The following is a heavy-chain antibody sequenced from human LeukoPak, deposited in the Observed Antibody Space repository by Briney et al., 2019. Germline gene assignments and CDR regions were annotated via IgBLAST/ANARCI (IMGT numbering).Heavy chain of an antibody. CDR1: GGSISSGSYY. CDR2: IYTSGST. J-gene: IGHJ3*02. Sequence: SQTLSLTCTVSGGSISSGSYYWSWIRQPAGKGLEWIWRIYTSGSTNYNPSLKSRVTISVDTSKNQFSLKLSSVTAADTAVYYCARGAYSDAFDIWGQGTMVTVSS. V-gene: IGHV4-61*02. CDR3: ARGAYSDAFDI. D-gene: IGHD4-11*01.